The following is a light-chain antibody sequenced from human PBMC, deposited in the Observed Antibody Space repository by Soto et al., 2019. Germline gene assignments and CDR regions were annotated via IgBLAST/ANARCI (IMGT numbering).Light chain of an antibody. CDR2: AES. Sequence: DVQMTQSPSSLSASVGDRVTITCRASQDIKDWLAWYQQKPAKAPKSLISAESNLQPGVPSRFSGSGSGTEFTLTITSLQPEDSATYYCQQYNIYPLSFGGGTKVEIK. CDR1: QDIKDW. CDR3: QQYNIYPLS. J-gene: IGKJ4*01. V-gene: IGKV1D-16*01.